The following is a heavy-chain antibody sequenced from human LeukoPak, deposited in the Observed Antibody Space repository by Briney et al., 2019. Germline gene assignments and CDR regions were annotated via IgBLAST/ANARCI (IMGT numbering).Heavy chain of an antibody. D-gene: IGHD6-13*01. CDR3: ARGSAGASSSYYYYYYMDV. V-gene: IGHV1-69*05. Sequence: GASVKVSCKASGGTFSSYAISWVRQAPGQGLEWMGGIIPIFGTANYAQKFQGRVTITTDESTSTAYMELSSLRSEDTAVYYCARGSAGASSSYYYYYYMDVWGKGTTVTVSS. CDR1: GGTFSSYA. CDR2: IIPIFGTA. J-gene: IGHJ6*03.